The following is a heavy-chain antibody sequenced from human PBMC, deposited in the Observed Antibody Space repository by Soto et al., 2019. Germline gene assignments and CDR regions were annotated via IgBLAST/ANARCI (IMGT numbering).Heavy chain of an antibody. J-gene: IGHJ4*02. Sequence: PAETLSLTCTVSGGSISSYYWIWIRQPPGKGLEWIGYIYYSGSTNYNPSLKSRVTISADTSKNQFSLKLSSVTAAHTAVYYCARVVQSISTWRSGNGDYPDYCGQGTLLTGS. D-gene: IGHD3-3*02. V-gene: IGHV4-59*01. CDR3: ARVVQSISTWRSGNGDYPDY. CDR1: GGSISSYY. CDR2: IYYSGST.